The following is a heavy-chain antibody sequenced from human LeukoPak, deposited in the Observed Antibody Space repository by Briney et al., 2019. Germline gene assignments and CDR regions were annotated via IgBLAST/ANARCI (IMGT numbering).Heavy chain of an antibody. CDR3: ARARGYCSGGSCYSYGWVDP. D-gene: IGHD2-15*01. J-gene: IGHJ5*02. V-gene: IGHV4-34*01. CDR2: INHSGST. Sequence: SETLSLTCAVYGGSFSGYYWSWIRQPPGKGLEWIGEINHSGSTNYNPSLKSRVTISVDTSKNQFSLKLSSVTAADTAVYYCARARGYCSGGSCYSYGWVDPWGQGTLVTVSS. CDR1: GGSFSGYY.